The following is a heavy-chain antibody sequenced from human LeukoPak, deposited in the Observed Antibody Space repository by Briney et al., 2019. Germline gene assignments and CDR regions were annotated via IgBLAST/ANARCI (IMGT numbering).Heavy chain of an antibody. D-gene: IGHD3-22*01. Sequence: SETLSLTCTVSGVSIISGYPYWSWIRQYPGKGLEWIGYIHTSGSTYYNPSLKSRVSISMDTSNNQFSLNLKSVTAADTAVYYCARGVVTTFVFDYWGQGTLVTVSS. CDR3: ARGVVTTFVFDY. J-gene: IGHJ4*02. CDR1: GVSIISGYPY. V-gene: IGHV4-31*03. CDR2: IHTSGST.